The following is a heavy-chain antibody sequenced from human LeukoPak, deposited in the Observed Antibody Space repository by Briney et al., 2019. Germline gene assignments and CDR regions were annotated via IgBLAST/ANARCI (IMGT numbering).Heavy chain of an antibody. CDR3: ARREYYDFWSGYYRDYYFDY. Sequence: GASVKVSCKASGYTFTGYYMHWVRQAPGQGLEWMGWINPNSGGTNYAQKFQGRVTMTRDTSISTAYMELSRLRSDDTAVYYCARREYYDFWSGYYRDYYFDYWGQGTLVTVSS. V-gene: IGHV1-2*02. J-gene: IGHJ4*02. CDR2: INPNSGGT. D-gene: IGHD3-3*01. CDR1: GYTFTGYY.